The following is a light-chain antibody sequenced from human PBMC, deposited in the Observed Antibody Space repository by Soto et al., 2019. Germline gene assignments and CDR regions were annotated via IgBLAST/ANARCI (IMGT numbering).Light chain of an antibody. CDR3: QKYNSAPPT. CDR2: AAS. J-gene: IGKJ1*01. CDR1: QGISNY. V-gene: IGKV1-27*01. Sequence: DIRMTQSPSSLSASVGDRVTITCRASQGISNYLAWYQQKPGKVPKLLIFAASTLQSGVPSRFSGSGSGTDFTLIISSLQPEDVVTYYCQKYNSAPPTFGQGTKVEIK.